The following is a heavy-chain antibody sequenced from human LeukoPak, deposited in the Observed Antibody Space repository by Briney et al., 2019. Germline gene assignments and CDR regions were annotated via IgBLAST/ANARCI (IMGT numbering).Heavy chain of an antibody. V-gene: IGHV3-48*04. Sequence: GGSLRLSCTASGFTFSSYGMHWVRQAPGKGLEWVSYISSSGSTIYYADSVKGRFTISRDNAKNSLYLQMNSLRAEDTAVYYCATYCSSTSCYTGSFDYWGQGTLVTVSS. CDR2: ISSSGSTI. CDR3: ATYCSSTSCYTGSFDY. J-gene: IGHJ4*02. CDR1: GFTFSSYG. D-gene: IGHD2-2*02.